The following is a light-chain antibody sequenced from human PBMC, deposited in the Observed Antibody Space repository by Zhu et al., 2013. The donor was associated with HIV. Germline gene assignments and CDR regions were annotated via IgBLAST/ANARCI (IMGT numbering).Light chain of an antibody. CDR1: ESVGSY. Sequence: DIQMTQSPSSLSASVGDRVTITCRASESVGSYVNWYQQKPGKAPKLLIFVASSLESGVPSRFTGGGSGTDFSFTISSLQPEDIATYYCQQYHNLPLTFGGGTKVEI. CDR3: QQYHNLPLT. CDR2: VAS. V-gene: IGKV1-33*01. J-gene: IGKJ4*01.